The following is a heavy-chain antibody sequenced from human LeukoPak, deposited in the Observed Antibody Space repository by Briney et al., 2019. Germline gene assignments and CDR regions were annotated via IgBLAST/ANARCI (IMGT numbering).Heavy chain of an antibody. D-gene: IGHD2-15*01. CDR1: GFTFSDYY. CDR3: ARDRIVVMVDAAGSYHSNYGMDV. J-gene: IGHJ6*02. V-gene: IGHV3-11*01. Sequence: TGGSLRLSCAASGFTFSDYYMSWIRQAPGKGLEWVSYISSSGSTIYYADSVKGRFTISRDNAKNSLYLQMNSLRAEDTAVYYCARDRIVVMVDAAGSYHSNYGMDVWGQGTTVTVSS. CDR2: ISSSGSTI.